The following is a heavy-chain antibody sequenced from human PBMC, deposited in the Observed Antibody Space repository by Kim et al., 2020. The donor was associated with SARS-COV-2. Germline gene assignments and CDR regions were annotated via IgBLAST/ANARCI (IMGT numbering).Heavy chain of an antibody. CDR1: GGSFSGYY. D-gene: IGHD6-19*01. Sequence: SETLSLTCAVYGGSFSGYYWSWIRQPPGKGLEWIGEINHSGSTNYNPSLKSRVTISVDTSKNQFSLKLSSVTAAYTAVYYCARGLRYSSGWYDYWGQGTL. V-gene: IGHV4-34*01. J-gene: IGHJ4*02. CDR2: INHSGST. CDR3: ARGLRYSSGWYDY.